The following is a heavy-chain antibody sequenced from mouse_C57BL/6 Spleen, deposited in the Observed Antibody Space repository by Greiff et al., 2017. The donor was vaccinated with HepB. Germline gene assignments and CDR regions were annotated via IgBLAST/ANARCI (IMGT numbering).Heavy chain of an antibody. CDR2: INPYNGGT. Sequence: EVQLQQSGPVLVKPGASVKMSCKASGYTFTDYYMNWVKQSHGKSLEWIGVINPYNGGTSYNQKFKGKATLTVDKSSSTAYMELNSLTSEDSAVYYCARDDTVVGWYFDVWGTGTTVTVSS. CDR1: GYTFTDYY. CDR3: ARDDTVVGWYFDV. D-gene: IGHD1-1*01. J-gene: IGHJ1*03. V-gene: IGHV1-19*01.